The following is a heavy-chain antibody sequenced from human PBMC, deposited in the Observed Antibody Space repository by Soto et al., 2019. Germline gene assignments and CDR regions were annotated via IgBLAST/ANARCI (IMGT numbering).Heavy chain of an antibody. Sequence: QVQLVESGGGVVQPGRSLRLSCAASGFTFSSYGMHWVRQAPGKGLEWVAVIWYDGSNKYYADSEKGRFTISRDNSKNTLYLQMNSLRAEDTAVYYCARDRIADSSGYYYLFDYWGQGTLVTVSS. CDR2: IWYDGSNK. J-gene: IGHJ4*02. CDR1: GFTFSSYG. D-gene: IGHD3-22*01. CDR3: ARDRIADSSGYYYLFDY. V-gene: IGHV3-33*01.